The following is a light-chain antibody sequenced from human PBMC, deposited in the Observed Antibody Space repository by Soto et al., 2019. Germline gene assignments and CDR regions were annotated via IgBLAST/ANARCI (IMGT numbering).Light chain of an antibody. V-gene: IGLV2-14*01. CDR2: EVT. Sequence: QAVLTAPWSVTGSLGLFVIMLSTGTSSDVGGYNYLCWYKQHPGKAPQLMIYEVTNRPSGVSDRFSGSKSGNTASLTISVLPPAHEPDYYCSSYISSTILFVFGTGIKVTGL. CDR1: SSDVGGYNY. J-gene: IGLJ1*01. CDR3: SSYISSTILFV.